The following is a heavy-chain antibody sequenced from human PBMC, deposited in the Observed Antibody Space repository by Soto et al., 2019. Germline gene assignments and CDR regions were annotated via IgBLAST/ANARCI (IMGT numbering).Heavy chain of an antibody. Sequence: QVQLQQWGAGLLKPSETLSLTCAVYSGSFGDYYWSWIRQPPGKGLEWIGEINHSGSPNYNPSLKSPVTISVDTSKNQFSLKLSSVTAADTAVYYCARVRLGAAGFTRRWFDPWGQGTLVTVSS. CDR2: INHSGSP. V-gene: IGHV4-34*01. CDR3: ARVRLGAAGFTRRWFDP. CDR1: SGSFGDYY. D-gene: IGHD6-13*01. J-gene: IGHJ5*02.